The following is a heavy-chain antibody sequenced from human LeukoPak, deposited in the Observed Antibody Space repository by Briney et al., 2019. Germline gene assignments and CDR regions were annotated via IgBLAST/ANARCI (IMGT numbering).Heavy chain of an antibody. CDR3: ARDLAMVGAAVGHYLDS. D-gene: IGHD2-15*01. V-gene: IGHV3-30-3*01. J-gene: IGHJ4*02. CDR1: GFSFSDYV. Sequence: PGRSLRLSCAASGFSFSDYVMHWVRQAPGKGLEWVAVVSYDGIHKYYVDSVKGRFTISRDNSKNTLKLQMNSLRAEDTAVYYCARDLAMVGAAVGHYLDSWGQGTPVTVSS. CDR2: VSYDGIHK.